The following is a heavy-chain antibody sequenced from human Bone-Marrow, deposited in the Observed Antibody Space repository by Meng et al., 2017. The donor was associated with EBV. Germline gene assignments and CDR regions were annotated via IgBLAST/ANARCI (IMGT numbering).Heavy chain of an antibody. D-gene: IGHD4-17*01. Sequence: QVQLQASGPGLVKPSEXLSLTCTVSGGSISSYYWSWIRQPPGKGLEWIGYIYYSGSTNYNPSLKSRVTISVDTSKNQFSLKLSSVTAADTAVYYCARVGSDYVIDYWGQGTLVTVSS. CDR2: IYYSGST. J-gene: IGHJ4*02. CDR1: GGSISSYY. CDR3: ARVGSDYVIDY. V-gene: IGHV4-59*01.